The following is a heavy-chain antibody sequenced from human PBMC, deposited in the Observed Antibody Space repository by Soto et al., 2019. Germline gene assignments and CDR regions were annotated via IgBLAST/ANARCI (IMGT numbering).Heavy chain of an antibody. J-gene: IGHJ6*04. V-gene: IGHV1-69*02. D-gene: IGHD2-2*01. CDR3: ARAPSLRTYCSSTSCSMDV. CDR1: GGTFSSCT. Sequence: GASVKVSCKASGGTFSSCTISWVRQAPGQGLEWMGRIIPILGIANYAQKFQGRVTITADKSTSTAYMELSSLRSEDTAVYYCARAPSLRTYCSSTSCSMDVWGKGTTVTVSS. CDR2: IIPILGIA.